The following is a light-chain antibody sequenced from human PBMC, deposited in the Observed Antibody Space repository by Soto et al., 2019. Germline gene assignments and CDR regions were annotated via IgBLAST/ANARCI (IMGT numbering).Light chain of an antibody. Sequence: IRLAQSPSALSATAGYRVTHTCRASQGIGTYLVWYQQKSGKAPTVLIYASSTLQTGVPSRFSGSGSGTEFSLTISSLHPEDVATYYCQQVDSYPRTFGQGTKVDI. V-gene: IGKV1-9*01. CDR2: ASS. CDR1: QGIGTY. CDR3: QQVDSYPRT. J-gene: IGKJ1*01.